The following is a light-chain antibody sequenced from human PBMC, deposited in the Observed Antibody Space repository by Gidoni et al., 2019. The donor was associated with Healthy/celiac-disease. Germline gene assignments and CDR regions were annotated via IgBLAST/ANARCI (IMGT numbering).Light chain of an antibody. V-gene: IGLV1-40*01. J-gene: IGLJ3*02. Sequence: QSVLTQPHSVSGAPGQRVTISCTGSSSHIGAGYDVPWYQQLPGTAPKLLIYGNSNRPSGVPDRFSGSKSGTSASLAITGLQAEDEADYYCQSYDSSLSGSGVFGGGTKLTVL. CDR2: GNS. CDR1: SSHIGAGYD. CDR3: QSYDSSLSGSGV.